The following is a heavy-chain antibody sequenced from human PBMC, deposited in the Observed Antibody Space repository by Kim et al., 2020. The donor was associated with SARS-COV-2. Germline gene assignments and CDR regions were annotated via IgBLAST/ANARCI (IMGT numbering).Heavy chain of an antibody. CDR2: INHSGST. V-gene: IGHV4-34*01. Sequence: SETLSLTCAVYGGSFSGSYWSWIRQPPGKGLEWIGEINHSGSTNYNPSLKSRVTISLNTSKNKFSLKLSSGTAADAAVYYCSREHTTVTPLDYWGQGTLVTVSS. CDR1: GGSFSGSY. J-gene: IGHJ4*02. CDR3: SREHTTVTPLDY. D-gene: IGHD4-17*01.